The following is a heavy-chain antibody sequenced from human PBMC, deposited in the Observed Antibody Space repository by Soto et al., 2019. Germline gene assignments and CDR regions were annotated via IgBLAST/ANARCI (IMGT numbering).Heavy chain of an antibody. D-gene: IGHD6-13*01. V-gene: IGHV3-21*04. Sequence: GGSLRLSCAASGFTLSSYSMNWVRQAPGKGLEWVSSIGSSYTYIYYADSVKGRFTISRDNAKNSLFLQMNSLRAEDTAVYYCARMGAGHCDSISWYPSPSMGYGLDVWGQGTTVTVSS. CDR3: ARMGAGHCDSISWYPSPSMGYGLDV. J-gene: IGHJ6*02. CDR1: GFTLSSYS. CDR2: IGSSYTYI.